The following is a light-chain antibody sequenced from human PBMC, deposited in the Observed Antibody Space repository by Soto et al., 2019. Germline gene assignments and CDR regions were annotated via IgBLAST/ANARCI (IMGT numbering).Light chain of an antibody. CDR1: SSDVGGYNY. CDR2: DVS. CDR3: SSYTSSSTLPYV. J-gene: IGLJ1*01. V-gene: IGLV2-14*01. Sequence: QSVLTQPASVSGSPGQSITISCTGTSSDVGGYNYVSLYQQHPGKAPKLMIYDVSNRPSGVSNRFSGSKSGNAASLTISGLEAEEEADYYCSSYTSSSTLPYVFGTGTKVTVL.